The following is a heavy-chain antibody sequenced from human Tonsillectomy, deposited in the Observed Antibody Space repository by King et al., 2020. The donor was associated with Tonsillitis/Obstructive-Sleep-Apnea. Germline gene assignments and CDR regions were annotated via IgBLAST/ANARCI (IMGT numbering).Heavy chain of an antibody. J-gene: IGHJ6*03. Sequence: HVQLVESGSEVKKPGASVKVSCKASGYTFTSYAISWVRQAPGQGLEWMGWISGYKGDTNYAQQLQGRVTMTTDTSTSTAYMELRSLRSDDTAVYYCARHEDDPYYYFYYYMDVWGKGTTGTVSS. CDR1: GYTFTSYA. D-gene: IGHD3-3*01. V-gene: IGHV1-18*01. CDR2: ISGYKGDT. CDR3: ARHEDDPYYYFYYYMDV.